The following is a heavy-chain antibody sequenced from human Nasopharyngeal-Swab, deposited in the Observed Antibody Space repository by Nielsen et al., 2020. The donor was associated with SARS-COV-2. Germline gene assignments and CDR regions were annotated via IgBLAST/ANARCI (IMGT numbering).Heavy chain of an antibody. D-gene: IGHD5-24*01. CDR3: GRYGYNAALDY. J-gene: IGHJ4*02. Sequence: GGSLRLSCAASGFTSSNNWMSWVRQNPGKGLEWVANIKQDGSEKFYVDSVKGRFTISRDNAKNSLYLQMNTLRVEDTAVYYCGRYGYNAALDYWGQGTLVTVSS. V-gene: IGHV3-7*01. CDR2: IKQDGSEK. CDR1: GFTSSNNW.